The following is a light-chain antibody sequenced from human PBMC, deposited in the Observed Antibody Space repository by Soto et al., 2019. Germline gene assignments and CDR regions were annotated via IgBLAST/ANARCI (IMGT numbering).Light chain of an antibody. Sequence: SVLTQPPSASGTPGQRVTISCSGGSSNIGTSAVNWYQQLPGTAPKLLIYNNNQRPSGVPDRFSGSKSGTSASLAISGLQSEDEADYYCAAWDDSLNGYVFGTGTKVTVL. J-gene: IGLJ1*01. CDR1: SSNIGTSA. CDR3: AAWDDSLNGYV. CDR2: NNN. V-gene: IGLV1-44*01.